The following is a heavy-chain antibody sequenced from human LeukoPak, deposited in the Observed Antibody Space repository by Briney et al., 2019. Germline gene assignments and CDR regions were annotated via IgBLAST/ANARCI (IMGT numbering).Heavy chain of an antibody. Sequence: SETLSPTCTVSGGSINSYYWSWIRQPPGKGLEWIGYIYYSGSTNYNPSLKSRVTISVDTSKNQFSLRLSSVTAADTAVYYCARVTGYMTEDYFDYWGQGTLITVSS. V-gene: IGHV4-59*01. J-gene: IGHJ4*02. CDR1: GGSINSYY. D-gene: IGHD6-13*01. CDR2: IYYSGST. CDR3: ARVTGYMTEDYFDY.